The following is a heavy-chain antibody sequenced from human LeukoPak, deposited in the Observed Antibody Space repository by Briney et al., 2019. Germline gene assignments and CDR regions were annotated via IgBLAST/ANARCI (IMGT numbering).Heavy chain of an antibody. V-gene: IGHV4-59*01. J-gene: IGHJ4*02. CDR3: ARVTYESSSFDY. CDR2: IYYSGST. CDR1: GGSISSYY. Sequence: SETLSLTCTVSGGSISSYYWSWFRQPPGKGLEWIAYIYYSGSTKYNPSLKSRVTASLDMSKNQFSLKLSSVTAADTAVYYCARVTYESSSFDYWGQGTLVTVSS. D-gene: IGHD5-12*01.